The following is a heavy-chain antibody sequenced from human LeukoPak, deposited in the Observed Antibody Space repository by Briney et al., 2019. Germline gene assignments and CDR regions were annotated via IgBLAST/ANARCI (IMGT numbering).Heavy chain of an antibody. CDR1: GGSISSYY. D-gene: IGHD2-21*02. Sequence: SETLSLTCTVSGGSISSYYWSWIRQPPGKGLEWIGYIYYSGSTNYNPSLKSRVTISVDTSKNQFSLKLSSVTAADTAVYYCARSLAYAYCGGDCQGAFDIWGQGTMVTVSS. CDR2: IYYSGST. J-gene: IGHJ3*02. V-gene: IGHV4-59*12. CDR3: ARSLAYAYCGGDCQGAFDI.